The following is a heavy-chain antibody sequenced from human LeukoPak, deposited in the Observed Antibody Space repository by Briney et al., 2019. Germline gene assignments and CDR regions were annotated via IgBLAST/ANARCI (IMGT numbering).Heavy chain of an antibody. CDR3: ATLKREDHR. D-gene: IGHD1-14*01. CDR2: IYHSGST. Sequence: PSETLSLTCTVSGGSISSSSYYWGWIRQPPGKGLEWIGSIYHSGSTYYNPSLKSRVTISVDTSKNQFSLKLSSVTAADTAVYYCATLKREDHRWGQGTLVTVSS. J-gene: IGHJ4*02. V-gene: IGHV4-39*07. CDR1: GGSISSSSYY.